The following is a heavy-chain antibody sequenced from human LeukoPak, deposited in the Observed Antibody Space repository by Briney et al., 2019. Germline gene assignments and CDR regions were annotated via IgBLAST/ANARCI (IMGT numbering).Heavy chain of an antibody. D-gene: IGHD3-3*01. CDR3: ARDAGNYFWSGHYTYQYGLDV. Sequence: GGSLRLSCAASGFPFSWSSMNWVRQAPGKGVEWVSYIRSSSSNRNYADSVKGRFNISRDNAKNSLYLQMNSLRPEDTAVYYCARDAGNYFWSGHYTYQYGLDVWGQGTTVTVSS. J-gene: IGHJ6*02. CDR2: IRSSSSNR. V-gene: IGHV3-21*01. CDR1: GFPFSWSS.